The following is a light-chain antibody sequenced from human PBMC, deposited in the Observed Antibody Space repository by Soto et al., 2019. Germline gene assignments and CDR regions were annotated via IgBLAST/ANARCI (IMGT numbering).Light chain of an antibody. J-gene: IGLJ2*01. CDR2: YNN. CDR3: QVWDGSSDHPGVV. V-gene: IGLV3-21*04. CDR1: NIGSKS. Sequence: SYELTQPPSVSVAPGKTARITCGGNNIGSKSVHWYQQKPGQAPVLVMYYNNDRPSWIPERFSGSNSGNTATLTISRVDTGDEADYYCQVWDGSSDHPGVVFGGGTKVTVL.